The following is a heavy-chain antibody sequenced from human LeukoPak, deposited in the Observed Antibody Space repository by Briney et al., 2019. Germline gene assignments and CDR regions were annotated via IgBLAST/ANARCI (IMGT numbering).Heavy chain of an antibody. CDR1: GFTVNSDG. D-gene: IGHD1-1*01. V-gene: IGHV3-30*03. CDR2: TSNDGSRT. J-gene: IGHJ4*02. CDR3: ARDRRGTWSIDF. Sequence: PGGFLRLSCAVSGFTVNSDGVHWVRQAPGKGLDWVTFTSNDGSRTYYADSVKGRFTFSRDNSENMFYLQMNSLRADDTAVYYCARDRRGTWSIDFWGQGVLVTVSS.